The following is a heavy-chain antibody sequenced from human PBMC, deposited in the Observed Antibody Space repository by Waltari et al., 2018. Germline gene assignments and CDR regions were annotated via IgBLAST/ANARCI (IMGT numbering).Heavy chain of an antibody. Sequence: EVQLVESGGDLVQPGGSRRLSCVASGFPLNTYGMAGVRQAPGKGLECVATIRKDGSETEYVESVKGRFTISRDNAKNSLFLQMNSLRAEDTAFYYCARVFRRGSAWPFDYWGQGTLLTVSS. V-gene: IGHV3-7*01. CDR2: IRKDGSET. J-gene: IGHJ4*02. D-gene: IGHD6-25*01. CDR1: GFPLNTYG. CDR3: ARVFRRGSAWPFDY.